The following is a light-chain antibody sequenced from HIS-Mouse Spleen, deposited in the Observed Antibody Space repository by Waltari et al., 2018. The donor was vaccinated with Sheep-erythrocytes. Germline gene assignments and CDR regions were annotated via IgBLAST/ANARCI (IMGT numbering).Light chain of an antibody. J-gene: IGLJ3*02. V-gene: IGLV2-11*01. CDR3: CSYAGSSTPWV. CDR1: SSDVGGYTY. Sequence: QSALTQPRSVSGSPGQSVTISCTGTSSDVGGYTYVSWYQQHPGKAPKLMIYDVSKRPSGVPYRFSGSKSGNTASLTISGLQAEDEADYYCCSYAGSSTPWVFGGGTKLTVL. CDR2: DVS.